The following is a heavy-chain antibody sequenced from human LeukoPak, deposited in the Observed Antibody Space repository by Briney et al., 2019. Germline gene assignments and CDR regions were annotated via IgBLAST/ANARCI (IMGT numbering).Heavy chain of an antibody. D-gene: IGHD2-21*02. CDR2: ISGSGGST. CDR1: GFTFSSYA. J-gene: IGHJ4*02. CDR3: ASRIIAYCGGDCYFWDY. Sequence: GGFLRPSCAASGFTFSSYAMSWVRQAPGKGLEWVSAISGSGGSTYYADSVKGRFTISRDNSKNTLYLQMNSLRAEDTAVYYCASRIIAYCGGDCYFWDYWGQGTLVTVSS. V-gene: IGHV3-23*01.